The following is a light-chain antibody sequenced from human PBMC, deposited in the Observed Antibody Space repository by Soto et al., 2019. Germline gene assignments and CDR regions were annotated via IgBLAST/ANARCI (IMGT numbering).Light chain of an antibody. CDR1: SSDFGGYNY. CDR3: CSYTSGSTPYV. V-gene: IGLV2-14*01. Sequence: QSVLTQAASVSGSPGQSITISCTGMSSDFGGYNYVSWYQHHPGKAPKLLIYEFTNRPSGVSTRFSGSKSGNTASLTISGLQAEDEADYFCCSYTSGSTPYVFGTGTKVTVL. CDR2: EFT. J-gene: IGLJ1*01.